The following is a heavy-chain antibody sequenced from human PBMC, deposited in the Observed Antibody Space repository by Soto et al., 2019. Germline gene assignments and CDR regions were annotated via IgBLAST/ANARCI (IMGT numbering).Heavy chain of an antibody. D-gene: IGHD2-21*02. CDR2: ISWNRGSI. CDR1: GFTFDDYA. J-gene: IGHJ3*02. Sequence: EVQLVESGGGLVQPGRSLRLSCAASGFTFDDYAMHWVRQAPGKGLEWVSGISWNRGSIGYADSVKGRLTISRDNAKKSLYLQMNSLRAEDTALYYCAKDIVLVAGWFEAFDIWGQGTMVTVSS. CDR3: AKDIVLVAGWFEAFDI. V-gene: IGHV3-9*01.